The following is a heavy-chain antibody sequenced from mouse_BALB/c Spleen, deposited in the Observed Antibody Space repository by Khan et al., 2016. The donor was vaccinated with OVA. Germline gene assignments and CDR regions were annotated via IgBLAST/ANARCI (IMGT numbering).Heavy chain of an antibody. CDR3: VRWGGNFHWYFDV. Sequence: EVELVESGGGLVQPGGSRKLSCAASGFTFSSFGMHWVRQAPKKGLEWVAYMSSGSSTIYYVDTVKGRFTISRDNPKNTLFLQMTSLRSEDTAMYYCVRWGGNFHWYFDVWGAGTSVTVSS. V-gene: IGHV5-17*02. J-gene: IGHJ1*01. D-gene: IGHD2-1*01. CDR1: GFTFSSFG. CDR2: MSSGSSTI.